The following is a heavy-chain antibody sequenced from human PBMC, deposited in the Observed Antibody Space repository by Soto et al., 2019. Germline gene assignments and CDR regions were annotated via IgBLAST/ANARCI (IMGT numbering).Heavy chain of an antibody. Sequence: PGGSLRLSCRDSGFSFNTYVMDWVRQAPGKGLEWVARILYDGSKEYYADPVKGRFTISRDNCKDTLYLQMDRLRVEDTAVDFCAKGLALMADHWGQGT. V-gene: IGHV3-30*18. CDR2: ILYDGSKE. CDR3: AKGLALMADH. D-gene: IGHD2-21*01. J-gene: IGHJ4*02. CDR1: GFSFNTYV.